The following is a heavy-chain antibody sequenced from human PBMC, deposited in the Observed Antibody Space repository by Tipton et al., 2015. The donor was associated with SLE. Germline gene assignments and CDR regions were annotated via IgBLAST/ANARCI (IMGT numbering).Heavy chain of an antibody. Sequence: GLVKPSETLSLTCTISGVSISSNIYYWTWIRQPPGKGLEWIGEINHSGSNINYNPSLKSRVTISVDTSKNQFSLRLTSVTAADTAVYYGARGYWGARLGSTGYDAWGQGVLVTVAS. CDR2: INHSGSNI. V-gene: IGHV4-39*07. D-gene: IGHD7-27*01. CDR1: GVSISSNIYY. CDR3: ARGYWGARLGSTGYDA. J-gene: IGHJ5*02.